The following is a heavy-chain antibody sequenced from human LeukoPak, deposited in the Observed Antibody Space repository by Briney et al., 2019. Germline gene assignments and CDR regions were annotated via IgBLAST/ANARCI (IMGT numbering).Heavy chain of an antibody. Sequence: PSETLSLTCAVSGGSISSSNWWSWVRQPAGKGLVWIGEIYHSGSTNYNPSLKSRVTISVDKSKNQFSLKLSSVTAADTAVYYCARRYYDYVWGSYYFDYWGQGTLVTVSS. J-gene: IGHJ4*02. CDR2: IYHSGST. CDR3: ARRYYDYVWGSYYFDY. V-gene: IGHV4-4*02. CDR1: GGSISSSNW. D-gene: IGHD3-16*01.